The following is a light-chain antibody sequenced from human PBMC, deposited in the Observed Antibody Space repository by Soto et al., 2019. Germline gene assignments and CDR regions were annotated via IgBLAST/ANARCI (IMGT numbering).Light chain of an antibody. Sequence: QSVLTQPASVSGSPGQSITISCTGTSSDFGAYNSVSWYQQHPGKAPKLIIFDVSNRPSGVSYRFSGSKSGNTASLTISGLQAEDEADYYCSSYTSSSTVVFGGGTKLTVL. CDR2: DVS. V-gene: IGLV2-14*01. CDR1: SSDFGAYNS. J-gene: IGLJ3*02. CDR3: SSYTSSSTVV.